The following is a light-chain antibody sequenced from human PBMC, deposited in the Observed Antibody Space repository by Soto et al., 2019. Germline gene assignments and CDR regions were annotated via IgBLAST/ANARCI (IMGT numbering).Light chain of an antibody. Sequence: EIIMTQSPATLSVSPGEGATLSCRTSHSISTNLAWYQHKRGQSPRLLVYGASTRATGVPARFSGSGSGAEFTLSISSLQSEDFAVYYCQQYGGSPRTFGQGIKVEVK. CDR2: GAS. CDR1: HSISTN. CDR3: QQYGGSPRT. J-gene: IGKJ1*01. V-gene: IGKV3-15*01.